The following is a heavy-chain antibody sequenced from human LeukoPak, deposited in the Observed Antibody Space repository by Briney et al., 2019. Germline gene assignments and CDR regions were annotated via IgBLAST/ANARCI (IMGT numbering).Heavy chain of an antibody. Sequence: PGGSLRLSCAASGFTFSSYGMHWVRQAPGKGLEWVAVIWYDGSDKYYADSVKGRFTISRDNSKNTLYLQMNSLRAEDTAVYYCTTSYYFGSENTWGYWGQGTLVTVSS. CDR2: IWYDGSDK. D-gene: IGHD3-10*01. J-gene: IGHJ4*02. V-gene: IGHV3-33*01. CDR3: TTSYYFGSENTWGY. CDR1: GFTFSSYG.